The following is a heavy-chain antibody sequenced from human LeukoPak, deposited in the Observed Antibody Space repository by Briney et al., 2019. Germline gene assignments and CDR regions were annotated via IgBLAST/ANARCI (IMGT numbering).Heavy chain of an antibody. CDR1: GFTFSSYA. CDR3: ARVPENFDWPGVDY. Sequence: GGSLRLSCAASGFTFSSYAMSWVRQAPGKGLEWVSAISGSGDSTYYADSVKGRFSISRDNSKNTLYLQMNSLRAEDTAVYYCARVPENFDWPGVDYWGQGTLVTVSS. J-gene: IGHJ4*02. D-gene: IGHD3-9*01. CDR2: ISGSGDST. V-gene: IGHV3-23*01.